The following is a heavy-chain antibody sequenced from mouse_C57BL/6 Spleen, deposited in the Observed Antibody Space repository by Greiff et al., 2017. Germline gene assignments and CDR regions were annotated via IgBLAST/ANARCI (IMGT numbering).Heavy chain of an antibody. CDR3: TRSGSCYGSGPPFAY. CDR1: GYTFTDYE. D-gene: IGHD1-1*01. J-gene: IGHJ3*01. V-gene: IGHV1-15*01. Sequence: QVQLQQSGAELVRPGASVTLSCKASGYTFTDYEMHWVKQTPVHGLEWIGAIDPETGGTAYNQKFKGKAILTADKSSSTAYMELRSLTSEDSAVYYWTRSGSCYGSGPPFAYWGQGTLVTVSA. CDR2: IDPETGGT.